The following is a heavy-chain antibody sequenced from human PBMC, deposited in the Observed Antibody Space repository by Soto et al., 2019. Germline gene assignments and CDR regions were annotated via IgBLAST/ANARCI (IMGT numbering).Heavy chain of an antibody. CDR1: GYTFTGYY. Sequence: ASVKVSCKASGYTFTGYYVHWLRQSAGQGLEWMGWINPNSGDTYLAQRFQGRVTMNRDTSIGTAYMELRGLTSDDTAEYYCAKGGAIVAAGTRVYLYNAMDVWGQGTTVTISS. V-gene: IGHV1-2*02. J-gene: IGHJ6*02. D-gene: IGHD1-26*01. CDR3: AKGGAIVAAGTRVYLYNAMDV. CDR2: INPNSGDT.